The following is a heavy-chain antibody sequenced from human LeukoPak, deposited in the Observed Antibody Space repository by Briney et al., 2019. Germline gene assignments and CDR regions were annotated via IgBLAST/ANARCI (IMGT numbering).Heavy chain of an antibody. J-gene: IGHJ4*02. Sequence: SETLSLTCTVSGGSISSYYWSWIRQPAGQGLEWIGRIYTSGGTNYNPSLKSRVTMSVDTSNNQFSLKLSSVPAADTVVYYCARDLEDTAMVNDWGQGTLVTVSS. D-gene: IGHD5-18*01. CDR2: IYTSGGT. CDR3: ARDLEDTAMVND. CDR1: GGSISSYY. V-gene: IGHV4-4*07.